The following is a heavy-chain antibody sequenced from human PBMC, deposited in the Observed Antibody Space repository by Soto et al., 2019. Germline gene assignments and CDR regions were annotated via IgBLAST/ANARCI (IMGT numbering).Heavy chain of an antibody. D-gene: IGHD3-10*01. V-gene: IGHV1-18*01. CDR1: GYTFTSYG. J-gene: IGHJ6*03. CDR2: IRAYNGNT. CDR3: ARMGGGWDYYGSGSPYYYYYMDV. Sequence: ASVKVSGKASGYTFTSYGISGVRQAPGQGLEWMGWIRAYNGNTNYAQKLQGRVTMTTDTSTSTAYMELRSLRSDDTAVYYCARMGGGWDYYGSGSPYYYYYMDVWGKGTTVTVSS.